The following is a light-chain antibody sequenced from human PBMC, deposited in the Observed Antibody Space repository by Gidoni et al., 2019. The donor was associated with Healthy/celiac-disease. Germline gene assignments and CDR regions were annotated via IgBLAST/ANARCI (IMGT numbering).Light chain of an antibody. CDR2: AAS. V-gene: IGKV1-39*01. Sequence: DIQIPQSPSSLSASVGDRVTITCRASQSISSYLNWYQQKPGKAPKLLIYAASSLQSGVPSRFSGSGSGTDFTLTINSLQPEDFAIYYCQQSYSTLMYTFGQGTKLEIK. CDR1: QSISSY. CDR3: QQSYSTLMYT. J-gene: IGKJ2*01.